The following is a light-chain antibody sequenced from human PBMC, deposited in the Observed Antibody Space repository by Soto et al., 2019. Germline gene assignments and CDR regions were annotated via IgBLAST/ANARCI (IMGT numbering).Light chain of an antibody. J-gene: IGKJ1*01. CDR1: QGISSY. Sequence: DIQLTQSPSFLSASAGGRGTITCPASQGISSYLAWYQQKPGKAPKLLIYAASSLQSGVPSRFSGSGSGTDFTLTISSLQPEDFATYYCQQSYSTLWTFGQGTKVDIK. V-gene: IGKV1-39*01. CDR3: QQSYSTLWT. CDR2: AAS.